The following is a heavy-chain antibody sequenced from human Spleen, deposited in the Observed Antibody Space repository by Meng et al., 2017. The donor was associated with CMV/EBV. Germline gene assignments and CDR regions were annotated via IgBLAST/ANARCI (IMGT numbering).Heavy chain of an antibody. J-gene: IGHJ3*02. V-gene: IGHV3-15*01. CDR2: IKSKIDGGTT. D-gene: IGHD2-2*01. CDR1: TFNNAW. CDR3: ITNIVVVPADYDAFDI. Sequence: TFNNAWMSWVRQAPGKGLEWVGRIKSKIDGGTTDYAAPVKGRFTISRDDSKNTLYLQMNSLKTEDTGLYYCITNIVVVPADYDAFDIWGQGTMVTVSS.